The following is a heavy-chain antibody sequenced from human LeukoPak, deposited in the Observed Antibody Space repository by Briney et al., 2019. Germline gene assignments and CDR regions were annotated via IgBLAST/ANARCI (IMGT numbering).Heavy chain of an antibody. CDR1: GFTFSNSA. Sequence: ASVKVSCKASGFTFSNSAVQWVRQARGQRLEWIGWIVVGSGNTNYAQKFQERVTITRDMSTSTAYMELSSLRSEDTAVYYCTSDPTFYSGRYCFDYWGQGTLVTVSS. J-gene: IGHJ4*02. V-gene: IGHV1-58*01. CDR2: IVVGSGNT. CDR3: TSDPTFYSGRYCFDY. D-gene: IGHD1-26*01.